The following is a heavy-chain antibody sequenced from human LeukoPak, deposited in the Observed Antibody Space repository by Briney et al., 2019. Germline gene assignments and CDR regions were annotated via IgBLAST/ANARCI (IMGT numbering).Heavy chain of an antibody. CDR2: IYYSGNS. Sequence: SETLSLTCTVSGGSISSYHWSWLRQPPGRGLEWIGYIYYSGNSNYNPALKTRVTISVDTSKNQFSLKLSSVTAADTAVYYCARLSYSSGWSNFDYWGQGTLVTVSS. CDR3: ARLSYSSGWSNFDY. J-gene: IGHJ4*02. CDR1: GGSISSYH. D-gene: IGHD6-19*01. V-gene: IGHV4-59*08.